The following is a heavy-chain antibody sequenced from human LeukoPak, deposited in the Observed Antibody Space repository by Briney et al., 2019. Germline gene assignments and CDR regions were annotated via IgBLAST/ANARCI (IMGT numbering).Heavy chain of an antibody. CDR2: INPNSGAT. Sequence: GASVKVSCKASAYTFTDFYMHWVRQAPGQGLEWMGWINPNSGATKYAQKFQSRVTVTRETSTSTAYMELSRLRSDDTAIYYCARLGNNYYFDYWGQGTLVTVSS. CDR3: ARLGNNYYFDY. V-gene: IGHV1-2*02. J-gene: IGHJ4*02. CDR1: AYTFTDFY. D-gene: IGHD1-1*01.